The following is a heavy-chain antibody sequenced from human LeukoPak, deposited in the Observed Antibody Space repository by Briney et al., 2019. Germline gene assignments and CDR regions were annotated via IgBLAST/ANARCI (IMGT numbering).Heavy chain of an antibody. CDR2: ISSSSRTR. V-gene: IGHV3-48*04. CDR3: VRESIGFDY. J-gene: IGHJ4*02. Sequence: GGSLRHSCAASGFNFSTYNVNWVRQAPGKGLDWVSYISSSSRTRYYADSVKGRFTISRDNAKDSLYLQMNSLRAEDTAVYYCVRESIGFDYWGQGTLVTVSS. D-gene: IGHD2-15*01. CDR1: GFNFSTYN.